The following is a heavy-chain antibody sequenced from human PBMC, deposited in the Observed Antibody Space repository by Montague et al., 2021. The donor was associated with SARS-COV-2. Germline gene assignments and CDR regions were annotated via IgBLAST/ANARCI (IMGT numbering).Heavy chain of an antibody. CDR1: GFTFSSYA. Sequence: SLRLSCAASGFTFSSYAMHWVRQAPGKGLEWVAVISYDGSNKYYADSVKGRFTISRDNSKYTLYLQMNSLRAEDTAVYYCARDNYDYVWGSYRCIYWGQGTLVTVSS. J-gene: IGHJ4*02. D-gene: IGHD3-16*02. V-gene: IGHV3-30*04. CDR3: ARDNYDYVWGSYRCIY. CDR2: ISYDGSNK.